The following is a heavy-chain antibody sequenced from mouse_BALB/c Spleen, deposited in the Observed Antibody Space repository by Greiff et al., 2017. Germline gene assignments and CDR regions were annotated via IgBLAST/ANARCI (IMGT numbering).Heavy chain of an antibody. V-gene: IGHV3-8*02. J-gene: IGHJ3*01. D-gene: IGHD3-2*01. CDR3: ARYGDSSGYGFAY. CDR1: GDSITSGY. CDR2: ISYSGST. Sequence: VQLKESGPSLVKPSQTLSLTCSVTGDSITSGYWNWIRKFPGNKLEYMGYISYSGSTYYNPSLKSRISITRDTSKNQYYLQLNSVTTEDTATYYCARYGDSSGYGFAYWGQGTLVTVSA.